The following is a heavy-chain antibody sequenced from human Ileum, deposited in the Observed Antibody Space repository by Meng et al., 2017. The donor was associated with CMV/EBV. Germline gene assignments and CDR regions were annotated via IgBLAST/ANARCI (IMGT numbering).Heavy chain of an antibody. J-gene: IGHJ4*02. CDR2: ISGSGGST. D-gene: IGHD3-10*01. CDR3: AKDGSITMVRGVITN. CDR1: GFTFSSYS. V-gene: IGHV3-23*01. Sequence: GESLKISCAASGFTFSSYSMNWVRQAPGKGLEWVSAISGSGGSTYYADSVKGRFTISRDNSKNTLYLQMNSLRAEDTAVYYCAKDGSITMVRGVITNWGQGTLVTVSS.